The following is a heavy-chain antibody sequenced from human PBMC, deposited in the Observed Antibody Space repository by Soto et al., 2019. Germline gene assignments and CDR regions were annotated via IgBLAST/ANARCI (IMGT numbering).Heavy chain of an antibody. D-gene: IGHD3-10*01. CDR3: AREWSTSGDLDY. V-gene: IGHV3-30-3*01. J-gene: IGHJ4*02. Sequence: QVQLVESGGGVVQPGMSLRLSCAASGFTFSSHSIQWVRLTPGKGLEWVAVISYDGSIKYYADSVRGRFTISRDNSKNTLYLQMNSLRPEDTALYYCAREWSTSGDLDYWGQGTLVIVSS. CDR2: ISYDGSIK. CDR1: GFTFSSHS.